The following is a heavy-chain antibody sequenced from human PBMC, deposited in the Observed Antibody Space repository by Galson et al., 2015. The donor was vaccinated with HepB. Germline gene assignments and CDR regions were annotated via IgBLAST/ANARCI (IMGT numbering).Heavy chain of an antibody. Sequence: SLRLSCAASGFTFSSYGMHWVRQAPGKGLEWVAVISYDGSNKYYADSVKGRFTISRDNSKNTLYLQMNSLRAEDTAVYYCAKGAVAEGIYFDYWGQGTLVTVSS. J-gene: IGHJ4*02. CDR1: GFTFSSYG. D-gene: IGHD6-19*01. V-gene: IGHV3-30*18. CDR3: AKGAVAEGIYFDY. CDR2: ISYDGSNK.